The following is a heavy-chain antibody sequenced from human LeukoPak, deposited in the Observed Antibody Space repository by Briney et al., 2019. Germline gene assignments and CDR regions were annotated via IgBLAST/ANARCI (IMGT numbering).Heavy chain of an antibody. CDR3: AKEYCSNSVCHSLDY. J-gene: IGHJ4*02. Sequence: GGSLRLSCAASGFTFSSSGMHWVRQAPGKGLEWVAVISYDGSNKYYADSVKGRFTFSRDNSKNTLYLQMNSLGAEGTAVYYCAKEYCSNSVCHSLDYWGQGTLVTVSS. V-gene: IGHV3-30*18. CDR1: GFTFSSSG. CDR2: ISYDGSNK. D-gene: IGHD2-8*01.